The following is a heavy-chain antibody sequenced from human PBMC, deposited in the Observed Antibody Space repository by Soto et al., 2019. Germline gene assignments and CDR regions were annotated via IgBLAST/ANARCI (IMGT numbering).Heavy chain of an antibody. CDR1: GFSLNTPGVG. Sequence: QITLKESGPTLVKPTQTLTMTCTFSGFSLNTPGVGVGWIRQPPGKALEWLALNYWNDDKRYSPSLKSRLTVTKDTAKNQVVLTMPNMDPMDTGTYYCAHMRGITNLFDFWGQGSQVTVSS. CDR3: AHMRGITNLFDF. D-gene: IGHD1-26*01. J-gene: IGHJ4*02. V-gene: IGHV2-5*01. CDR2: NYWNDDK.